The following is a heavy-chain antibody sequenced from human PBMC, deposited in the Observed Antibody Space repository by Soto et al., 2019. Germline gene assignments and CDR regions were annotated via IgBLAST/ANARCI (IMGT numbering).Heavy chain of an antibody. J-gene: IGHJ4*02. V-gene: IGHV3-11*06. Sequence: GGSLRLSCAASGFTFSDYFMSWIRQAPGKGLEWVSYISSSSGFANYADSVRGRFTISRDNSRNTLYLQIYSLRTEDAAVYYCASSYFYDSGGYYPFDKWGQGTMVTVS. CDR2: ISSSSGFA. CDR3: ASSYFYDSGGYYPFDK. CDR1: GFTFSDYF. D-gene: IGHD3-22*01.